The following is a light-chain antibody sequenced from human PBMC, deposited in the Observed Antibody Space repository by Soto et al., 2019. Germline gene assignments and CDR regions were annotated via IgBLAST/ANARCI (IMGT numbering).Light chain of an antibody. Sequence: ESVLTQSPGTLFLSPGERATLSCRASQSVSSSYLAWYQQKPGQAPRLLIYGASSRATGIPDRFSGSGSGTDFTLTISRLEPEDFAVYYCQQYGSSSWTFGHGPKVAIK. V-gene: IGKV3-20*01. CDR1: QSVSSSY. CDR3: QQYGSSSWT. CDR2: GAS. J-gene: IGKJ1*01.